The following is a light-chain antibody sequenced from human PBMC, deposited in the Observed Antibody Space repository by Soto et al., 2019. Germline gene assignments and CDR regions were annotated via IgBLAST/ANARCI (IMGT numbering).Light chain of an antibody. CDR1: HDITSY. CDR2: DAS. CDR3: QKCDYLPI. J-gene: IGKJ3*01. Sequence: DIQMTQSPSSLSASVGDRVTITCQASHDITSYLNWYQHKPGKAPKRLIYDASILEAGVPSRFSGSGSGTDFTFTISSLQPEDVATYYCQKCDYLPIFGPGTTVDLK. V-gene: IGKV1-33*01.